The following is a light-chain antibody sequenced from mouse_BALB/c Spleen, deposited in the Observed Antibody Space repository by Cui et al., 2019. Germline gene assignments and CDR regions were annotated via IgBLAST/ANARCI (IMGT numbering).Light chain of an antibody. CDR2: LAS. CDR1: QNVRTA. V-gene: IGKV6-14*01. J-gene: IGKJ2*01. CDR3: LRHWNYPLT. Sequence: DIVMTQSQKFMSTSVGDRVSITCKASQNVRTAVAWYQQKPGQSPKALIYLASNRHTGVPDRFTGSGSGTDFTLTISNVQSEDLADYFCLRHWNYPLTFGGGTKLEIK.